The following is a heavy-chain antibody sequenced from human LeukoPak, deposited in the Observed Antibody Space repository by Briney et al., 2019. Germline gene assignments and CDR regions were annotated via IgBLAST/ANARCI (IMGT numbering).Heavy chain of an antibody. J-gene: IGHJ3*02. CDR1: GDSISSYS. D-gene: IGHD3-3*01. CDR2: IYYSGST. V-gene: IGHV4-59*08. CDR3: ARRGVMTIFGVVTPGAFDI. Sequence: PSETLSLTCTVSGDSISSYSWSWIRQPPGKGLEWIGYIYYSGSTSYNPSLKSRVTISVDTSKNHFSLKLSSVTAADTAVYYCARRGVMTIFGVVTPGAFDIWGQGTMVTVSS.